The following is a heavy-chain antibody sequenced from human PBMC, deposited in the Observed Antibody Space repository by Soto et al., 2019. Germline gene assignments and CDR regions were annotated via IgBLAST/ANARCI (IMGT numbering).Heavy chain of an antibody. D-gene: IGHD3-22*01. CDR3: ARTFYHDSSGYHRDSYYGMDV. V-gene: IGHV1-69*01. CDR2: IIPLFGTA. J-gene: IGHJ6*02. CDR1: GGTLSRYV. Sequence: QALLVQSGAEVKKPGSSVKVSCKASGGTLSRYVISWVRQAPGQGLEWMGGIIPLFGTASYAEKFQTRVTITADESTGTAYMELRSLRSEDTAVYYCARTFYHDSSGYHRDSYYGMDVWGQGPTVTVSS.